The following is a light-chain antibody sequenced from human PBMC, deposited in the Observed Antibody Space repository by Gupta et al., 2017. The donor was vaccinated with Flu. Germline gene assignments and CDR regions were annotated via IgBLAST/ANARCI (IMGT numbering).Light chain of an antibody. CDR2: VAS. Sequence: DIQMTQSPSSLSASVGDRVTITCRASQSIASYVNWYQQKLGEAPKLLIYVASNLQSGVPSRFSGSGSGTDFTLTISILQPEDFATYYCQQSSTTPHTFGPGTKVEIK. J-gene: IGKJ1*01. V-gene: IGKV1-39*01. CDR1: QSIASY. CDR3: QQSSTTPHT.